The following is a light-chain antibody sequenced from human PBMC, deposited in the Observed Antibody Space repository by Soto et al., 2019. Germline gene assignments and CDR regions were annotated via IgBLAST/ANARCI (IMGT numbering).Light chain of an antibody. CDR3: QQYGSSPYT. CDR1: QSVSSGY. Sequence: EIVLTQSPGTLSLSPGERATLSCRASQSVSSGYLAWYQQKPGQAPRLLIYGASSRATGIPDRFSGSGSGTYVTLTISRLEPEDFAVYYCQQYGSSPYTFGQGTKLEIK. CDR2: GAS. J-gene: IGKJ2*01. V-gene: IGKV3-20*01.